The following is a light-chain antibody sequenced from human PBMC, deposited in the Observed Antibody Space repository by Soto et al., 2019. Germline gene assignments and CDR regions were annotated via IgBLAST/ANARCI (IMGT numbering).Light chain of an antibody. CDR2: DVS. Sequence: EIVLTQSPATLSLSPGERASLSCRASQSVGNSLAWYQHKPGQAPRLLIYDVSNRATGIPARFSGSGSGTDFTLTISSLEPEDFAVYYCQQCVIWPLFTFGPGIKVDIK. CDR1: QSVGNS. J-gene: IGKJ3*01. V-gene: IGKV3-11*01. CDR3: QQCVIWPLFT.